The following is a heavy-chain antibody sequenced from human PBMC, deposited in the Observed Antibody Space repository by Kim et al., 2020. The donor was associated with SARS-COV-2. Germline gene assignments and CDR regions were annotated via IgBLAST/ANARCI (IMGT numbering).Heavy chain of an antibody. CDR3: ATGWELWLRSDY. Sequence: YYADSVKGRFTISRDNAKNSLYLQMNSLRAEDTAVYYCATGWELWLRSDYWGQGTLVTVSS. D-gene: IGHD5-18*01. J-gene: IGHJ4*02. V-gene: IGHV3-21*01.